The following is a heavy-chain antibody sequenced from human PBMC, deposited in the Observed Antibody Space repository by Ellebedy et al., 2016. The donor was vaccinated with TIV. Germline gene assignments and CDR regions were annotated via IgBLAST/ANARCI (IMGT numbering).Heavy chain of an antibody. CDR1: GFSFTTSS. CDR2: ISSSGSYI. Sequence: GGSLRLXCAASGFSFTTSSMNWIRQAPGEGLEWISSISSSGSYIYYSDSVEGRFTISRDNAKNSLYLQMNSLRAEDTAFYYCAKPGETFKYCANDLCPAFFDSWGQGILVTVSS. J-gene: IGHJ4*02. D-gene: IGHD2-8*01. V-gene: IGHV3-21*04. CDR3: AKPGETFKYCANDLCPAFFDS.